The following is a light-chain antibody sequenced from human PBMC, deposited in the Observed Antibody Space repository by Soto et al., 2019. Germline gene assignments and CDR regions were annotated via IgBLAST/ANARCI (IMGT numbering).Light chain of an antibody. CDR2: GAS. CDR3: QQRSNWPPRFT. V-gene: IGKV3D-20*02. J-gene: IGKJ3*01. Sequence: EIVLTQSPGTLSLSPGGRATLSCRASRSVSNSFLAWYQQKPGQAPRLLIYGASSRATGIPDRFSGSGSGTDFTLTISRLEPEDFAVYYCQQRSNWPPRFTFGPGTKVDIK. CDR1: RSVSNSF.